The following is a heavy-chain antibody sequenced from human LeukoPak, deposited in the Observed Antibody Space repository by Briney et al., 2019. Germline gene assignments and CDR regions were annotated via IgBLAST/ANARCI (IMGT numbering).Heavy chain of an antibody. CDR2: IRSKAYGGTT. V-gene: IGHV3-49*03. J-gene: IGHJ4*02. CDR1: GFTFGDYA. CDR3: TRDRLKYDFWSGYPDY. Sequence: GGSLRLSCTASGFTFGDYAMSWFRQAPGKGLEWVGFIRSKAYGGTTEYAAPVKGRFTISRDDSKSIAYLQMNSLKTEDTAVYYCTRDRLKYDFWSGYPDYWGQGTLVTVSS. D-gene: IGHD3-3*01.